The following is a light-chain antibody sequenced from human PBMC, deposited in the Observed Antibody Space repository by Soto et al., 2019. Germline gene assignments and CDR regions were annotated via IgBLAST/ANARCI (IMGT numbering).Light chain of an antibody. Sequence: EIVMTQSPATLSVSPGERVTLSCSASQSVSSKLAWFQQKPGQAPRLLIYGAFTRATGIPTRFSGSGSETEFTLTISSLQSEDFAVYYCQQYNMWPHTFGQGTKLEIK. CDR1: QSVSSK. J-gene: IGKJ2*01. CDR2: GAF. CDR3: QQYNMWPHT. V-gene: IGKV3-15*01.